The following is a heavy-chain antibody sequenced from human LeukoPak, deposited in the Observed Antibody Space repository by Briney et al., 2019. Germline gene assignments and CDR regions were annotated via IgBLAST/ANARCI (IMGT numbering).Heavy chain of an antibody. CDR1: GGSFSGYY. CDR2: INHSGST. CDR3: ARGRTTVTTNLGY. V-gene: IGHV4-34*01. D-gene: IGHD4-17*01. J-gene: IGHJ4*02. Sequence: SETLSLTCAVYGGSFSGYYWSWIRQPPGKGLERIGEINHSGSTNYNPSLKSRVTISVDTSKNQFSLKLRSVTAADTAVYYCARGRTTVTTNLGYWGQGTLVTVSS.